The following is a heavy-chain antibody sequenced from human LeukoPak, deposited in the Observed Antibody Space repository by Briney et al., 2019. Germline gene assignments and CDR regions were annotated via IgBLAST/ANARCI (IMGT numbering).Heavy chain of an antibody. J-gene: IGHJ4*02. CDR1: GYTFTGYY. CDR3: AGSSGYSSSWYFDY. D-gene: IGHD6-13*01. Sequence: ASVTVSCKASGYTFTGYYMHWVRQAPGQGLEWMGWINPNSGGTNYAQKFQGRVTMTRDTSFSTAYMERSRLRSDDTAVYYCAGSSGYSSSWYFDYWGQGTLVTVAS. V-gene: IGHV1-2*02. CDR2: INPNSGGT.